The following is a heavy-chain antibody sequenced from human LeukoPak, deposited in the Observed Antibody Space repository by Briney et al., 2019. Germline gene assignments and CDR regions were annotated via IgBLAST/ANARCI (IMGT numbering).Heavy chain of an antibody. Sequence: GSLRLSCAASGFTFSSYAMSWVRQAPGKGLEWVSVISGSGGSTYYADSVKGRFTISRDNSKNTLYLQVNSLRAEDTAVYYCARYDFWSGYFRTLDSWGQGTLVTVSS. D-gene: IGHD3-3*01. V-gene: IGHV3-23*01. CDR1: GFTFSSYA. CDR3: ARYDFWSGYFRTLDS. J-gene: IGHJ4*02. CDR2: ISGSGGST.